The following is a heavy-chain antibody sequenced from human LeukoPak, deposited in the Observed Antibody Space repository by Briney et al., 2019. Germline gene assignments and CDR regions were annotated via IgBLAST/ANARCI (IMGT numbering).Heavy chain of an antibody. J-gene: IGHJ4*02. CDR2: ISSSGSTM. V-gene: IGHV3-48*01. CDR3: AGRFDY. CDR1: GFTFSSYR. Sequence: PGGSLRLSCAASGFTFSSYRMNWVRQAPGKGPEWVSYISSSGSTMDYADSVKGRFTISRDNAKNSLYLQMNSLRAEDTAVYYCAGRFDYWGQGTLVTVSS.